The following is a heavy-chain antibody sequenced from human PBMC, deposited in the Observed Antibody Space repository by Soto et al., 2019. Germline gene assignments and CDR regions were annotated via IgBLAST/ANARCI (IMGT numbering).Heavy chain of an antibody. CDR3: ARSPVLVLTYYFDY. J-gene: IGHJ4*02. D-gene: IGHD2-8*01. V-gene: IGHV3-66*01. CDR2: IYSGGST. CDR1: GFTVSSNY. Sequence: PGGSLRLSCAASGFTVSSNYMSWVRQAPGKGLEWVSVIYSGGSTYYADSVKGRFTISRDNSKNTLYLQMNSLRAEDTAVYYCARSPVLVLTYYFDYWGQGTLVTVSS.